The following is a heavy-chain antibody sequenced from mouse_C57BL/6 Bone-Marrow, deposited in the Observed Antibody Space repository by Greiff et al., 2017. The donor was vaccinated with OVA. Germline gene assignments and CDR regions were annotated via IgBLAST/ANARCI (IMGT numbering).Heavy chain of an antibody. CDR1: GYTFTDYY. J-gene: IGHJ2*01. V-gene: IGHV1-76*01. CDR2: IYPGSGST. D-gene: IGHD4-1*01. CDR3: ARWDDLYYVDC. Sequence: QVQLQQSGAELVRPGASVKLSCKASGYTFTDYYINWVKQRPGQGLEWIARIYPGSGSTYYNEKFKGKATLTAEKSSSTAYMQLSSLTSEDSAVYVCARWDDLYYVDCWGQGTTLTVSS.